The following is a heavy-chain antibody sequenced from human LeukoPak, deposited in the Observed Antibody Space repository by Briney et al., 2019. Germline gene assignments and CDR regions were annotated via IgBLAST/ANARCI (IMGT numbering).Heavy chain of an antibody. J-gene: IGHJ4*02. CDR2: ISSNSSYI. V-gene: IGHV3-21*01. CDR3: ARDPTSRDGYNPFDFDY. CDR1: GFTFSSYA. D-gene: IGHD5-12*01. Sequence: GGSLRLSCAASGFTFSSYAMSWVRQAPGKGLEWVSSISSNSSYIYYADSVKGRFTISRDNAKNSLYLQMNSLRAEDTAVYYCARDPTSRDGYNPFDFDYWGQGTLVTVSS.